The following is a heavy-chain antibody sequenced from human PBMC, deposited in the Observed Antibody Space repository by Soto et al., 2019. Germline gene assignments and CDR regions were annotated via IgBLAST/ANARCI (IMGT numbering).Heavy chain of an antibody. V-gene: IGHV3-9*01. J-gene: IGHJ3*02. CDR1: GFTFDDYA. CDR3: AKVSQLPPHPGAFDI. CDR2: ISWNSGST. D-gene: IGHD2-2*01. Sequence: PGGSLRLSCAASGFTFDDYAMHWVRQAPGKGLEWVSGISWNSGSTGYADSVKGRFTISRDNAKNSLYLQMNSLRAEDTALYYCAKVSQLPPHPGAFDIWGQGTMVTVSS.